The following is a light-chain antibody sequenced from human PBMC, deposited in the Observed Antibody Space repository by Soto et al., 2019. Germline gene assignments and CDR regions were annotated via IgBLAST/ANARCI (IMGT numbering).Light chain of an antibody. CDR1: QTIDSW. V-gene: IGKV1-5*03. J-gene: IGKJ1*01. Sequence: PSTLSASVGDRVTITCRASQTIDSWLAWYQQRPGKPPNLLIYKASTLASGVPSRFSGSGSGTEFTLTINSLQPDDVATYYCQQYHIYSGTFGQGTKVDIK. CDR2: KAS. CDR3: QQYHIYSGT.